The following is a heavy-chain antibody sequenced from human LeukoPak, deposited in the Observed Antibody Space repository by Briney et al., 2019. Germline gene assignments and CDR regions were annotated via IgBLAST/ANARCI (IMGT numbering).Heavy chain of an antibody. V-gene: IGHV3-11*01. J-gene: IGHJ4*02. CDR3: AKGKRIYNN. Sequence: GGSLRLSCAASGFIFSDYYMTWLRQAPGKGLEWVSYIGSSGSTIYSADSVKGRFTISRDNANNSLYLQMNSLKAEDTALYYCAKGKRIYNNWGQGTLVTVSS. D-gene: IGHD1-1*01. CDR2: IGSSGSTI. CDR1: GFIFSDYY.